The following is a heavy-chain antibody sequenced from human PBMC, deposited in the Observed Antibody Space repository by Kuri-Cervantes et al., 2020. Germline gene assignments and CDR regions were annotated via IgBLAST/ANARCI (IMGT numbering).Heavy chain of an antibody. J-gene: IGHJ4*02. D-gene: IGHD3-22*01. CDR2: INAGNGNT. CDR3: ARVGDYDSSGDGAFDV. V-gene: IGHV1/OR15-3*02. Sequence: ASVKVSCKASGYTFTDYYIHWVRQAPGQRLEWMGWINAGNGNTKYSQKFQGRVTITRDTSASTAYMELSSLRSGDTAVYYCARVGDYDSSGDGAFDVWGQGTLVTVSS. CDR1: GYTFTDYY.